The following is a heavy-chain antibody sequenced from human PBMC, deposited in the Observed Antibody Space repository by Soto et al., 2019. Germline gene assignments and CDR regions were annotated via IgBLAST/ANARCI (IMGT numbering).Heavy chain of an antibody. CDR1: GYTFTDYD. CDR3: ARVAVAARPRWYNWFDP. D-gene: IGHD2-15*01. CDR2: MNPNSGET. J-gene: IGHJ5*02. V-gene: IGHV1-8*01. Sequence: QEQLVQCGAEVKKPGDSLNVSCKTSGYTFTDYDINWVGQATGQGLEWIGWMNPNSGETGYAQKFQGRVTMTRSASLSTAYLELSSLRSEDTAVYYCARVAVAARPRWYNWFDPWGQGTLVTVSS.